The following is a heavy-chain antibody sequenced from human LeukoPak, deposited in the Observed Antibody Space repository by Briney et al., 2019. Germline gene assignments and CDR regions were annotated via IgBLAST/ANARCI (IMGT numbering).Heavy chain of an antibody. CDR2: MNSDESVT. V-gene: IGHV3-74*01. CDR3: ASDAHLSRPLDY. Sequence: GGSLILSCASSGLTFRSHWMYSLRQTPGEGVEWVSPMNSDESVTSHPDSVKVRFPITRDNAKNTLYLQMNSLRTEATAVYFCASDAHLSRPLDYWGQGTLVTVFS. J-gene: IGHJ4*02. CDR1: GLTFRSHW.